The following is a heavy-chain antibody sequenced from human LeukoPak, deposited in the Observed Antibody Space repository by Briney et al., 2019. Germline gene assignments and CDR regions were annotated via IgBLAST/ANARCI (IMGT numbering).Heavy chain of an antibody. Sequence: PGRSLRLSCAASGFTFNSYGIHWVRQAPGKGLEWVAFIWYDGSNKYYADSVKGRFTISRDNSKNTLYLQMNGLRAEDTAVYYCARARTTRGFDYWGQGTLVTVSS. D-gene: IGHD4-17*01. J-gene: IGHJ4*02. CDR3: ARARTTRGFDY. V-gene: IGHV3-33*01. CDR1: GFTFNSYG. CDR2: IWYDGSNK.